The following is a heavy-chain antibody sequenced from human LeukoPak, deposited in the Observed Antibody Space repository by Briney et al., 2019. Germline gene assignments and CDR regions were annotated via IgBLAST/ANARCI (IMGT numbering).Heavy chain of an antibody. D-gene: IGHD1-20*01. J-gene: IGHJ4*02. CDR1: GLTLGIYG. CDR3: ARDRNNYYFDY. CDR2: IWNNGRDE. Sequence: GGSLTLSCAASGLTLGIYGMRWVRQAPGKGLEWVAIIWNNGRDEYYADSVKGRFTVSRDNSNNVVYLHMNSVRAEDTAVYYCARDRNNYYFDYWGQGVLVTVSS. V-gene: IGHV3-33*01.